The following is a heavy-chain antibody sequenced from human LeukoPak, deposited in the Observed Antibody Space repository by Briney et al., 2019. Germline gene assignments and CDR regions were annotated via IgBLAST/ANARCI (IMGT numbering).Heavy chain of an antibody. Sequence: SETLSLTCTVSGGSISSYYWSWIRQPAGKGLEWIGRIYTSGSTNYNPSLKSRVTMSVDTSKNQFSLKLSSVTAADTAVYYCARGGYYYGSGSLDYWGQGTLVTVSS. CDR3: ARGGYYYGSGSLDY. CDR1: GGSISSYY. V-gene: IGHV4-4*07. CDR2: IYTSGST. J-gene: IGHJ4*02. D-gene: IGHD3-10*01.